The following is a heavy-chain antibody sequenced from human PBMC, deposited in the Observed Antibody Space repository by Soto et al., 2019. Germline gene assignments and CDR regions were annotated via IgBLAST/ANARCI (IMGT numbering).Heavy chain of an antibody. D-gene: IGHD3-10*01. CDR1: GYTFTSYD. CDR3: ARGPLLGFGSDY. CDR2: MNPNSGNT. Sequence: QVQLVQSGAEVKKPGASVKVSCKASGYTFTSYDINWVRQATGQGREWMGWMNPNSGNTGYAQMFQGRVTMTRNTSISTAYMELSSLRSEDTAEYYCARGPLLGFGSDYWGQGTLVTVSS. V-gene: IGHV1-8*01. J-gene: IGHJ4*02.